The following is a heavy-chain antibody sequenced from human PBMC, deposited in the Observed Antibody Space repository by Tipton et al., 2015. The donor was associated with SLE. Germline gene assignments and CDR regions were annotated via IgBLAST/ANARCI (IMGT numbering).Heavy chain of an antibody. CDR3: ARGGVLGFHPSAFDI. CDR2: INHSGST. V-gene: IGHV4-34*01. CDR1: GGSFSGYY. Sequence: GLVKPSETLSLTCAVYGGSFSGYYWSWIRQPPGKGLEWIGEINHSGSTNYNPSLKSRVTISLDTSKSQFSLKLSSVTAADTAVYYCARGGVLGFHPSAFDIWGQGTMVTVSS. J-gene: IGHJ3*02. D-gene: IGHD3-10*01.